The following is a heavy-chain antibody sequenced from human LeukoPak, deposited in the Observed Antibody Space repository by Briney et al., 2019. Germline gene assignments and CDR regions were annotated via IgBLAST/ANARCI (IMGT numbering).Heavy chain of an antibody. CDR3: AREADTAMVDY. CDR1: GFSFSSYG. D-gene: IGHD5-18*01. Sequence: GGSLRLSCAASGFSFSSYGMNWVRQAPGKGLEWVAVISYDGSNTYDADSVKGRFTISRDNSKNTLYLQMNSLRAEDTAVYYCAREADTAMVDYWGQGTLVTVPS. CDR2: ISYDGSNT. J-gene: IGHJ4*02. V-gene: IGHV3-30*03.